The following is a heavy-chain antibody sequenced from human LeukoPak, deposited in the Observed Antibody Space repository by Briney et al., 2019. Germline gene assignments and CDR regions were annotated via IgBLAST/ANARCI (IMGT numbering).Heavy chain of an antibody. D-gene: IGHD3-22*01. V-gene: IGHV4-39*01. J-gene: IGHJ4*02. CDR3: ARPGDSSGYYPH. CDR1: GGSISSSSYY. Sequence: SETLSLTCTVSGGSISSSSYYWGWIRQPPGKGLEWIGSIYYSGSTYYNPSLKSRVTISVDTSKNQFSLKLSSVTAADTAVYYCARPGDSSGYYPHWGQGTLVTVSS. CDR2: IYYSGST.